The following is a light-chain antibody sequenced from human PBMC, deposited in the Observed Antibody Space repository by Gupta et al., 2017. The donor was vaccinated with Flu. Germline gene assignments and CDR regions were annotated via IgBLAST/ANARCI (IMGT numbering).Light chain of an antibody. Sequence: GDRVTITCRASQSISSYLNWYQQKVGKGPKLLIYAASTLQSGVPSRFGGSGSGTHFTLSISSLQPEDFATYYCQQSFSSPYSFGQGTKLEIK. CDR3: QQSFSSPYS. CDR1: QSISSY. V-gene: IGKV1-39*01. J-gene: IGKJ2*03. CDR2: AAS.